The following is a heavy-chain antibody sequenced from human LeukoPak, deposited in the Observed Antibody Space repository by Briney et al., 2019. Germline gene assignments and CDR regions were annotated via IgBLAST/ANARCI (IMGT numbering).Heavy chain of an antibody. J-gene: IGHJ4*02. CDR2: ISSSSSYI. Sequence: GGSLRLSCAASGCTFSSYSMNWVRQAPGKGLEWVSSISSSSSYIYYADSVKGRFTISRDNAKNSLYLQMNSLRAEDTAVYYCARDLGIVVVPAAADYWGQGTLVTVSS. CDR1: GCTFSSYS. V-gene: IGHV3-21*01. CDR3: ARDLGIVVVPAAADY. D-gene: IGHD2-2*01.